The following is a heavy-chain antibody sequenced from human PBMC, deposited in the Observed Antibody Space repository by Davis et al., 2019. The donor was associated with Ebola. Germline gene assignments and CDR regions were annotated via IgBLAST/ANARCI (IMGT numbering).Heavy chain of an antibody. J-gene: IGHJ4*02. CDR2: ISGNGRST. D-gene: IGHD5-24*01. CDR3: ARGDGY. V-gene: IGHV3-23*01. CDR1: GFTITTYA. Sequence: GGSLRLSCVVSGFTITTYAMSWVRQAPGKGLEWVSGISGNGRSTYYADSVKGRFTISRDNAKNSLYLQMNSLRAEDTAVYYCARGDGYWGQGTLVTVSS.